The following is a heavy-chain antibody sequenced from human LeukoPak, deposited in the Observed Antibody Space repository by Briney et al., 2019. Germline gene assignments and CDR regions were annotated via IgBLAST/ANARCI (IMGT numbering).Heavy chain of an antibody. CDR3: ARDEGIFGVVTIDY. CDR2: ISSTSSYI. J-gene: IGHJ4*02. CDR1: GFTFNTYS. D-gene: IGHD3-3*01. Sequence: GGSLRLSCAASGFTFNTYSMDWVRQAPGKGLEWVSSISSTSSYIYYADSVKGRFTISRDNAKNSLYLQMNSLRAEDTAVYYCARDEGIFGVVTIDYWGQGTLVTVSS. V-gene: IGHV3-21*01.